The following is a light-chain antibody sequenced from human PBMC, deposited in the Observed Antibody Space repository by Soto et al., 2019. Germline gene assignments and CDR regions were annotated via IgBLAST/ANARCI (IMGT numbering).Light chain of an antibody. V-gene: IGKV1-33*01. CDR2: DAS. Sequence: IQMTQSPSSLSASVVDRVTITFQASRDIDNYLNWYQQKPGKAPNLLIYDASNLETGVPLRFSGSRSGTHFTLTISSLQPEDIGTYYCHQYDNRPFTFGQGTKVDIK. CDR1: RDIDNY. J-gene: IGKJ2*01. CDR3: HQYDNRPFT.